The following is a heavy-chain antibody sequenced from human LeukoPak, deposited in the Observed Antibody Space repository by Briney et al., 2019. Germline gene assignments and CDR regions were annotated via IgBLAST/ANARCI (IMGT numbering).Heavy chain of an antibody. V-gene: IGHV3-23*01. CDR1: GFTFSSYA. J-gene: IGHJ5*02. CDR2: ISGSGGST. CDR3: AKDDYYGSGSYYKIPFDP. D-gene: IGHD3-10*01. Sequence: PGGSLRLPCAASGFTFSSYAMSWVRQAPGKGLKWVSAISGSGGSTYYADSVKGRFTISRDNSKNTLYLQMNSLRAEDTAVYYCAKDDYYGSGSYYKIPFDPWGQGTLVTVSS.